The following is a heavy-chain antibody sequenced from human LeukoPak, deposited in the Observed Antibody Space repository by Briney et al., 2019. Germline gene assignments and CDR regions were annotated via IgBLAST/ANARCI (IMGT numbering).Heavy chain of an antibody. D-gene: IGHD6-6*01. V-gene: IGHV1-46*01. J-gene: IGHJ6*03. CDR3: ARLARYSSSPISPLYYYYYMDV. Sequence: EASVKVSCKASGYTFISYSMHWVRQAPGQGLGWMGIIDPSGGSTSYAQKFQGRVTMTRDMSTSTVYMELSSLRSEDTALYYCARLARYSSSPISPLYYYYYMDVWGKGTTVTVSS. CDR1: GYTFISYS. CDR2: IDPSGGST.